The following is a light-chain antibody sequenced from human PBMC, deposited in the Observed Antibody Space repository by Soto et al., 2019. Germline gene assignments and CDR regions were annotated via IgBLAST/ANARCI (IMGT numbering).Light chain of an antibody. CDR3: QQYNSYSGLT. CDR2: DAS. Sequence: DIQMTQSPSTLSASVGDRVTITCRASQSISNWLAWYQQKPGKAPKLLIYDASSLESGVPSRFSGSGSGTEFTLTISSLQPDDFATYYCQQYNSYSGLTLGGGTKVDIK. V-gene: IGKV1-5*01. J-gene: IGKJ4*01. CDR1: QSISNW.